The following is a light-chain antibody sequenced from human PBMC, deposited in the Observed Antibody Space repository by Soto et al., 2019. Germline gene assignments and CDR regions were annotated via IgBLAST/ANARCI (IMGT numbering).Light chain of an antibody. Sequence: DIQMTQSPSTLSGSVGDRVTITCRASQTISSWLAWYQQKPGKAPKLLIYKASTLKSGVPSRFSGSGSGTEFTLTISCLQSEDFATYYCQQYYSYPQTFGQGTKVDI. CDR3: QQYYSYPQT. CDR1: QTISSW. J-gene: IGKJ1*01. V-gene: IGKV1-5*03. CDR2: KAS.